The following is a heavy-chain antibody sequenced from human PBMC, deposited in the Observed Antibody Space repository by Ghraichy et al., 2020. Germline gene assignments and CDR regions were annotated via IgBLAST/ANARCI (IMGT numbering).Heavy chain of an antibody. D-gene: IGHD6-6*01. CDR2: ISGSGGST. Sequence: GGSLRLSCAASGFTFSSYGMTWVRQAPGKGLEWVSTISGSGGSTFYADSVKGRFTISRDNSKNTVFLQVKSLRAADTAVYYCAKDGMGYSSSSNYFDYWGQGTLVTVSS. J-gene: IGHJ4*02. CDR1: GFTFSSYG. V-gene: IGHV3-23*01. CDR3: AKDGMGYSSSSNYFDY.